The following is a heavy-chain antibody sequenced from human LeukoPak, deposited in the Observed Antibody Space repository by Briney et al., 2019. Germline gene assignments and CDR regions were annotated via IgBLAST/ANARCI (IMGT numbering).Heavy chain of an antibody. Sequence: GGSLRLSCAASGFTVSSNYMSWVRQAPGKGLEWVSVIYSGGSTYYADSVKGRFTISRDNSKNTLYLQMNSLRAEDTAVYYCAKDLLLWFGELTSLFDYWGQGTLVTVSS. CDR2: IYSGGST. CDR1: GFTVSSNY. V-gene: IGHV3-53*01. J-gene: IGHJ4*02. D-gene: IGHD3-10*01. CDR3: AKDLLLWFGELTSLFDY.